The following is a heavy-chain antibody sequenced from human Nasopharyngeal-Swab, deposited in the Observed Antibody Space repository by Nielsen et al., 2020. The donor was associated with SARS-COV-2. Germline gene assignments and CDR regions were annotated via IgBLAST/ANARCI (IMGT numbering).Heavy chain of an antibody. J-gene: IGHJ3*02. CDR3: AKERVEQGAFDI. D-gene: IGHD1/OR15-1a*01. CDR1: GFTFSSYA. V-gene: IGHV3-23*01. CDR2: ISGSGGST. Sequence: ETLSLTCAASGFTFSSYAMNWVRQAPGKGLEWVSGISGSGGSTYYADSVKGRFTISRDNSKNTLYLQMNSLRAEDTAVYYCAKERVEQGAFDIWGQGTMVTVSS.